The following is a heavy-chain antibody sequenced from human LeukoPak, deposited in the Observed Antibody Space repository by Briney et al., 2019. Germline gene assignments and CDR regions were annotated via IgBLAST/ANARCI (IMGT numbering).Heavy chain of an antibody. D-gene: IGHD4-23*01. V-gene: IGHV3-74*01. CDR3: ARGYGGNWPPFDY. CDR1: GFASDDYG. J-gene: IGHJ4*02. Sequence: GSPRLSCAASGFASDDYGMSCVRQAPGKGLEWVSRINSYWTGTTYADSVKGRFTISRDNAKNTLYPQMNSLRAEDTAVYYCARGYGGNWPPFDYWGQGTLVTVSS. CDR2: INSYWTGT.